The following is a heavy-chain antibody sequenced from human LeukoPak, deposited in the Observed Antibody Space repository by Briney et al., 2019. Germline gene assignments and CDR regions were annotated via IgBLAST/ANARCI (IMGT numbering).Heavy chain of an antibody. J-gene: IGHJ2*01. CDR2: VYHNGST. D-gene: IGHD6-19*01. CDR3: ARLKAGYWYFDL. Sequence: SETLSLTCTVSSGSISVSPYYWGWIRQPPGKGLEWMGSVYHNGSTYYNPSLKSRVTISVDTSKNQFSLRLSSVTAADTAVYYCARLKAGYWYFDLWGRGTLVTVSS. V-gene: IGHV4-39*01. CDR1: SGSISVSPYY.